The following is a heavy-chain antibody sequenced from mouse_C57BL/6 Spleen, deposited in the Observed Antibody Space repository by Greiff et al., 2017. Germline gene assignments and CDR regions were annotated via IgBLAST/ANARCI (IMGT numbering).Heavy chain of an antibody. CDR2: IWSDGST. J-gene: IGHJ4*01. CDR3: ARHRDYSKRAMDY. Sequence: QVQLQQSGPGLVAPSQSLSITCTVSGFSLTSYGVHWVRQPPGKGLEWLVVIWSDGSTTYNSALKSRLSISKDNSKSQVFLKMNSLQTDDTAMYYCARHRDYSKRAMDYWGQGTSVTVSS. V-gene: IGHV2-6-1*01. D-gene: IGHD2-12*01. CDR1: GFSLTSYG.